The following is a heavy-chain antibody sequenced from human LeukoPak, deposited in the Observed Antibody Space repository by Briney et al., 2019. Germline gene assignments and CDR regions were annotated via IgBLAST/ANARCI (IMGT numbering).Heavy chain of an antibody. V-gene: IGHV4-59*01. D-gene: IGHD3-3*01. CDR3: ARSATYDFWSGYYTHYFDY. CDR1: GGSISRYY. CDR2: IYYSGST. Sequence: SETLSLTCTVSGGSISRYYWSLIRQPPGKGLQWIGYIYYSGSTNYNPSLKSRVTISVDTSKNQFSLKLNSVTAADTAVYYCARSATYDFWSGYYTHYFDYWGQGTLVTVSS. J-gene: IGHJ4*02.